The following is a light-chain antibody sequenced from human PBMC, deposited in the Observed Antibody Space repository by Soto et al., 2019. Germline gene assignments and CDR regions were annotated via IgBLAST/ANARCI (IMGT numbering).Light chain of an antibody. CDR3: SSYIGSSIFAVA. CDR2: DVT. CDR1: SSDVGGYNF. J-gene: IGLJ2*01. Sequence: QSVLTQPASVSGSPGQSITISCTGTSSDVGGYNFVSWYQQHLGKAPKLMIYDVTYRPSGVSNRFSGSRSGNTASLTISGLQSEDEADYYCSSYIGSSIFAVAFGGGTKLTVL. V-gene: IGLV2-14*03.